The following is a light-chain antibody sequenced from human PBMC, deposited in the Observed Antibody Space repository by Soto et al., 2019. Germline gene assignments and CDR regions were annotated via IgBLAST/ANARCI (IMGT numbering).Light chain of an antibody. Sequence: IVLTQSPVTLSLSPGDRATLSCRASQHISTFLAWYQHKVGQAPRLLISDASKRATGTPARFSGSGSGTDFTLTISSLEPEDFAVYYCQQRSYGYTFGQGTKLEI. CDR1: QHISTF. V-gene: IGKV3-11*01. CDR3: QQRSYGYT. CDR2: DAS. J-gene: IGKJ2*01.